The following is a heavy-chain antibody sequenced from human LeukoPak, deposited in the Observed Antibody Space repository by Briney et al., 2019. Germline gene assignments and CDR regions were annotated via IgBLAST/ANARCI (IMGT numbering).Heavy chain of an antibody. CDR2: INTDGSHT. Sequence: GGSLRLSCAASGFTFSSYWMHWVRQAPGKGLVLVSRINTDGSHTSYADSVKGRFTISRDNAKNTLYLQMNSLRAEDAAVYFCTRDSYISDVYYGLDVWGQGATVTVSS. D-gene: IGHD1-26*01. CDR3: TRDSYISDVYYGLDV. V-gene: IGHV3-74*01. J-gene: IGHJ6*02. CDR1: GFTFSSYW.